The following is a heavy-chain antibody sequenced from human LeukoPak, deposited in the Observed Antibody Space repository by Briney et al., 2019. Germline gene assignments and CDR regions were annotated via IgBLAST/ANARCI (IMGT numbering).Heavy chain of an antibody. Sequence: SETLSLTCTVSGGSISSSSYYWGWIRQPPGKGLEWIGSIYYSGSTYYNPSLKSRVTISVDTSKNQFSLKLSSVTAADTAVYYCARDRKVATSHYYYYYYMDVWGKGTTVTVSS. V-gene: IGHV4-39*02. D-gene: IGHD5-12*01. CDR3: ARDRKVATSHYYYYYYMDV. CDR1: GGSISSSSYY. CDR2: IYYSGST. J-gene: IGHJ6*03.